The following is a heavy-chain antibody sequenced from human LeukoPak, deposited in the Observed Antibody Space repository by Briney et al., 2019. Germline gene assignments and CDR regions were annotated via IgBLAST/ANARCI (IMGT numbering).Heavy chain of an antibody. V-gene: IGHV4-61*02. CDR2: IYTSGST. CDR3: ARGYCSSTSCAYYYYYYMDV. Sequence: SETLSLTCTVSGGSISSGSYYWSWIRQPAGKGLEWIGRIYTSGSTNYNPSLKSRVTISVDTSKNQFSLKLSSVNAADTAVYYCARGYCSSTSCAYYYYYYMDVWGKGTTVTVSS. D-gene: IGHD2-2*01. J-gene: IGHJ6*03. CDR1: GGSISSGSYY.